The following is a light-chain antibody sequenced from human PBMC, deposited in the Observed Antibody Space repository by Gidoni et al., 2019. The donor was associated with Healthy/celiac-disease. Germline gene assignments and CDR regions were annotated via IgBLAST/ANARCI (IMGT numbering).Light chain of an antibody. V-gene: IGKV1-6*01. CDR3: LQDYNYQFT. J-gene: IGKJ3*01. Sequence: AIQMTQSPSSLSASVGDRVTITCRASQGIRNDLGWYQQKPGKAPKLLIYAASSLQSGVPSRFSGSGSGTDFTLTIISLQPEDFATYYCLQDYNYQFTFGPGTKVDIK. CDR1: QGIRND. CDR2: AAS.